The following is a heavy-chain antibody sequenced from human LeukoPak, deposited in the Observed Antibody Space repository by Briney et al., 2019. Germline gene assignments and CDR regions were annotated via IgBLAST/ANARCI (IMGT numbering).Heavy chain of an antibody. D-gene: IGHD2-8*02. CDR2: IQSDRSNE. CDR3: ATYRQVLLPFES. CDR1: RFTFSSYG. J-gene: IGHJ4*02. V-gene: IGHV3-30*02. Sequence: PGGSLRLSCAASRFTFSSYGMHWVRQAPGKGLEWVAYIQSDRSNEQCADSVRGRFTISRDNSKSTLSLQMNSLRAEDTAIYYCATYRQVLLPFESWGQGTLVTVSS.